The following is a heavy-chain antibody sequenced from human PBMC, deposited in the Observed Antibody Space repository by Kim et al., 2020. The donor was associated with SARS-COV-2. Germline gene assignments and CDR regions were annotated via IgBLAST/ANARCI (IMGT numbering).Heavy chain of an antibody. D-gene: IGHD4-17*01. Sequence: ASVKVSCKASGYTFTSYYMHWVRQAPGQGLEWMGIINPSGGSTSYAQKFQGRVTMTRDTSTSTVYMELSGLRSEDTAVYYCARASYDYGGNPQYYFDYCGQGTLVTVSS. V-gene: IGHV1-46*01. CDR3: ARASYDYGGNPQYYFDY. J-gene: IGHJ4*02. CDR2: INPSGGST. CDR1: GYTFTSYY.